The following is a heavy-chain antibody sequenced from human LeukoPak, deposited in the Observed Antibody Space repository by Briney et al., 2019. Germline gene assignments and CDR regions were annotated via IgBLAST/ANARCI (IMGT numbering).Heavy chain of an antibody. Sequence: SETLSLTCTVSGGSISSYYWSWIRQPPGKGLEWIGYIYYSGSTNYNPTLKSRVTISVDTSKNQFSLKLSSVTAADTAVYYCARDSYYGSGSFDYWGQGTLVTVSS. V-gene: IGHV4-59*01. CDR2: IYYSGST. CDR3: ARDSYYGSGSFDY. CDR1: GGSISSYY. J-gene: IGHJ4*02. D-gene: IGHD3-10*01.